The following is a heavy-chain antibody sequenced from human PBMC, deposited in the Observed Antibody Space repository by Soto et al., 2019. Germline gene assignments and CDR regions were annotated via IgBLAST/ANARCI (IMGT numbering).Heavy chain of an antibody. CDR2: IYYSGST. J-gene: IGHJ5*02. D-gene: IGHD4-17*01. CDR1: GGSISSSDYS. V-gene: IGHV4-30-4*01. Sequence: QVQLQESGPGLVKPSQTLSLTCTVSGGSISSSDYSWSWIRQPPGKGLEWIGYIYYSGSTYYNPSLKTRVTISVDTSKNQLSLKLTSVTAADTAVYYCAGSNYGDYVWFDPWGQGTLVTVSS. CDR3: AGSNYGDYVWFDP.